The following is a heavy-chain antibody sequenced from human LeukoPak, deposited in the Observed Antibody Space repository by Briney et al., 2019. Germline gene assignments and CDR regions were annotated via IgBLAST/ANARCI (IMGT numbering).Heavy chain of an antibody. J-gene: IGHJ6*03. Sequence: SETLSLTCTVSGGSVSNYYWSWIRQSPGKGLEWIGYIYYTETSYNPSLKSRVTISADTSKNQFSLKLYSVTAADTAVYYCASDYGDYPLGAMDVWGKGTTVTVSS. CDR1: GGSVSNYY. CDR2: IYYTET. V-gene: IGHV4-59*02. CDR3: ASDYGDYPLGAMDV. D-gene: IGHD4-17*01.